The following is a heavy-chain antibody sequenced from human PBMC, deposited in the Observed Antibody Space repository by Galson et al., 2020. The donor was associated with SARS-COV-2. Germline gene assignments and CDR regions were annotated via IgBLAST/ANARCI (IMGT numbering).Heavy chain of an antibody. V-gene: IGHV4-38-2*02. CDR3: AREVGPVGDSAFDI. Sequence: ASETLSLTCTVPGYSITSGDHWGWIRQPPGKGPEWIGTIYGIGSTYYNPSPKSRVTISEDTSKNQFSLNLRSVTAADTAVYYCAREVGPVGDSAFDIWGQGTMVSVSS. J-gene: IGHJ3*02. D-gene: IGHD4-17*01. CDR2: IYGIGST. CDR1: GYSITSGDH.